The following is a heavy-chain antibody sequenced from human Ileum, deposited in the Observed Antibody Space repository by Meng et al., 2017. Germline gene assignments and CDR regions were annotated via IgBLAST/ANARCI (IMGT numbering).Heavy chain of an antibody. CDR1: GYSVTGYF. D-gene: IGHD6-19*01. CDR3: ARDSSGWNPFDP. CDR2: INPNSGGT. J-gene: IGHJ5*02. V-gene: IGHV1-2*02. Sequence: ASVKVSCKASGYSVTGYFMHWVRQAPGQGFEWMGWINPNSGGTNYAQKFQGRVTMTRDTSISTAYMELSRLRSDDTAVYYCARDSSGWNPFDPWGQGTLVTVSS.